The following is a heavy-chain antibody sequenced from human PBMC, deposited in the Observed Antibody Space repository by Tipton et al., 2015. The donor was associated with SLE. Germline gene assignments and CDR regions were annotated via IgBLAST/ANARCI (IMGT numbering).Heavy chain of an antibody. J-gene: IGHJ4*02. V-gene: IGHV4-39*07. Sequence: LRLSCTVSGGSISSSSYYWGWIRQPPGKGLEWIGSIYYSGSTYYNPSLKSRVTISVDRSKNQFSLKLSSVTAADTAVYYCARGPLYCSSTSCYGEIDYWGQGTLVTVSS. D-gene: IGHD2-2*01. CDR2: IYYSGST. CDR3: ARGPLYCSSTSCYGEIDY. CDR1: GGSISSSSYY.